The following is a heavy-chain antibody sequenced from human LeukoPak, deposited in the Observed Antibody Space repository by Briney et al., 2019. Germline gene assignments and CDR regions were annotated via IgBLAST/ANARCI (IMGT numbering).Heavy chain of an antibody. J-gene: IGHJ4*02. Sequence: ASVKVSCTASGYTFTGYYMHWVRQAPGQGLEWMGWINPNSGGTNYAQKFQGRVTMTRDTSISTAYMELSRLRSDDTALYYCARDFTGLLPPSYYFDYWGQGTLVTVSS. CDR2: INPNSGGT. CDR3: ARDFTGLLPPSYYFDY. CDR1: GYTFTGYY. D-gene: IGHD2-15*01. V-gene: IGHV1-2*02.